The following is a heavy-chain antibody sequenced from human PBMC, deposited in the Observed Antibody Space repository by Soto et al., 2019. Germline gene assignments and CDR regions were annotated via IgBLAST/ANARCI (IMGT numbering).Heavy chain of an antibody. CDR2: IDCSGST. J-gene: IGHJ4*02. CDR1: GGSISSSSYY. V-gene: IGHV4-39*01. D-gene: IGHD3-10*01. CDR3: ARRGVLCFGELLHTYFDY. Sequence: SETLCLTCTVSGGSISSSSYYWGWIRQPPGKGLEWIGSIDCSGSTYYNPSLRSRVTISVDTSKNQFSKKLSSVTAAPSAVYYCARRGVLCFGELLHTYFDYWGQGTLVTVS.